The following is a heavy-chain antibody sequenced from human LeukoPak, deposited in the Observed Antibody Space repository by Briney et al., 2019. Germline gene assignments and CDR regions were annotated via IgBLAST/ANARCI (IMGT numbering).Heavy chain of an antibody. CDR1: GFTFSSYW. V-gene: IGHV3-74*01. D-gene: IGHD5-18*01. CDR2: VNSDGTST. J-gene: IGHJ4*02. CDR3: VRGQLWSYYHDY. Sequence: GGSLRLSCAASGFTFSSYWMFWVRQAPGKGLVWVSRVNSDGTSTNYADSVKGRFTVSRDNAKNTVYLEMNSLRAEDTAVYYCVRGQLWSYYHDYWGQGTLVTVSS.